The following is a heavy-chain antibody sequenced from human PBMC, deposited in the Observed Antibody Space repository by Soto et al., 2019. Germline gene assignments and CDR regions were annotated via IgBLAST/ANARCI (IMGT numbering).Heavy chain of an antibody. V-gene: IGHV3-30-3*01. CDR3: ARGAAAGRPRAFDI. Sequence: GGSLRLSCAASGFTFSSYAMHWVRQAPGKGLEWVAVISYDGSNKYYADSVKGRFTISRDNSKNTLYLQMNSLRAEDTAVYYCARGAAAGRPRAFDIWGQGTMVTVSS. CDR2: ISYDGSNK. CDR1: GFTFSSYA. J-gene: IGHJ3*02. D-gene: IGHD6-13*01.